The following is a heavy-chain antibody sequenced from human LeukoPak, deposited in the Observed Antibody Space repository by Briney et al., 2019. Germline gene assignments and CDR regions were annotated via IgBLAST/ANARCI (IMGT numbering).Heavy chain of an antibody. CDR2: INPDSGGT. D-gene: IGHD3-16*01. Sequence: ASVRVSCKTSGYTFTGYYMHWLRQAPGQGLEWMGRINPDSGGTYYAQKFQGRVTMTRDTSISTSYMELTSLISDDTAVYYCAGGVLHGGGNWFDPWGQGTLVTVSS. CDR1: GYTFTGYY. CDR3: AGGVLHGGGNWFDP. V-gene: IGHV1-2*06. J-gene: IGHJ5*02.